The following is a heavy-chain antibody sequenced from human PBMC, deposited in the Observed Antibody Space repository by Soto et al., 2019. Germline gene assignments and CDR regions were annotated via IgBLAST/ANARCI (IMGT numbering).Heavy chain of an antibody. J-gene: IGHJ5*02. CDR2: ISASTSKT. CDR3: ARVEAAMSGHWFDP. Sequence: QDQLVQSGAEVKKPGASVKVSCKASGYTFSSYGISWVRQAPGQGLELLGWISASTSKTKYAQKFQGRVTMTTDRSTSTVDMELRGLRSDDTAVYYCARVEAAMSGHWFDPWGQGTLVTVSS. D-gene: IGHD2-2*01. CDR1: GYTFSSYG. V-gene: IGHV1-18*01.